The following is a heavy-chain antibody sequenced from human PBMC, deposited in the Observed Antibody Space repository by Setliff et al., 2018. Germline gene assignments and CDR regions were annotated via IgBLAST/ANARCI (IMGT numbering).Heavy chain of an antibody. J-gene: IGHJ5*02. CDR2: IIPIFGTA. V-gene: IGHV1-69*05. D-gene: IGHD1-26*01. CDR1: GGTFSSYA. CDR3: ARAAYSGSPNWFDP. Sequence: SVKVSCKASGGTFSSYATSWVRQAPGQGLEWMGGIIPIFGTANYAQKFQGRVTITTDESTSTAYMELSSLRSEDTAVYYCARAAYSGSPNWFDPWGQGTLVTVSS.